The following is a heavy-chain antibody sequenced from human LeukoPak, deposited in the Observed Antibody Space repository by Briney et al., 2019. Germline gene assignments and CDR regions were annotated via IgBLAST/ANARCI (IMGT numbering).Heavy chain of an antibody. V-gene: IGHV4-61*02. Sequence: PSETLSLTCTVSGDSISSGSYYWSWIRQPAGKGLEWIGRIYTSGSTNYNPSLKSRVTISVDTSKNQFSLKLSSVTAADTAVYYCARRRITMVRGVMSWFDPWGQGTLVTVSS. CDR2: IYTSGST. CDR1: GDSISSGSYY. J-gene: IGHJ5*02. CDR3: ARRRITMVRGVMSWFDP. D-gene: IGHD3-10*01.